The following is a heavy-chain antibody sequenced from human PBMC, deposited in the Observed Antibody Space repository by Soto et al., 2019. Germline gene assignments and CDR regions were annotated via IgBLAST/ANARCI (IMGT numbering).Heavy chain of an antibody. Sequence: ALGKVSCKASGDTFTSYAMHWVRQAPGQRLKWMGWINAGNGNTKYSQKFQGRVTITRDTSASTAYMELSSLRSEDTAVYYCARQKLSTPGLTLSYYYYMDVWGKGTTVPV. J-gene: IGHJ6*03. V-gene: IGHV1-3*01. CDR2: INAGNGNT. CDR3: ARQKLSTPGLTLSYYYYMDV. CDR1: GDTFTSYA. D-gene: IGHD3-16*01.